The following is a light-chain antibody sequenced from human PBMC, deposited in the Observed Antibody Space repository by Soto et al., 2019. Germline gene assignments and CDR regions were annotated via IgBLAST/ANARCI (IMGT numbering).Light chain of an antibody. V-gene: IGKV1-5*01. CDR3: LQYYNTPRT. CDR2: DAS. Sequence: DIQMTQSPSTLSASVGDRVTITCRASQSISSWLAWYQQKPGKAPKLLIYDASSLESGVPSRFSGSGSGTDFTLTISSLQAEDVAVYFCLQYYNTPRTFGQGTKVDIK. CDR1: QSISSW. J-gene: IGKJ1*01.